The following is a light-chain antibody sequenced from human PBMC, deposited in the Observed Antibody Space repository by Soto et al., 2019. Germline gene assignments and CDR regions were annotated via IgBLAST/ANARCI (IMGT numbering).Light chain of an antibody. CDR3: SSYAGRRIWV. V-gene: IGLV2-14*03. CDR1: SFKN. CDR2: DVS. Sequence: QSVLTQPASVSGSPGQSITISCTGTSFKNVSWYQQHPGQAPKLLIYDVSYRPSGISHRFSGSESAYTASLTISGLQAEDEADYYCSSYAGRRIWVFGGGTKVTVL. J-gene: IGLJ3*02.